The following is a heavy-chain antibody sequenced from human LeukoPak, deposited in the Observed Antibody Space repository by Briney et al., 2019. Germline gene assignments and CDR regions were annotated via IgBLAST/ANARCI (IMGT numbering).Heavy chain of an antibody. CDR3: ARVGIYGDYGRYFDY. J-gene: IGHJ4*02. Sequence: GGSLRLSCAASGFTFSNYGMHWVRQAPGKGLEWVAFYADSVKGRFTISRDNAKNSLYLQMNSLRAEDTALYYCARVGIYGDYGRYFDYWGQGTLVTVSS. V-gene: IGHV3-21*04. CDR1: GFTFSNYG. D-gene: IGHD4-17*01.